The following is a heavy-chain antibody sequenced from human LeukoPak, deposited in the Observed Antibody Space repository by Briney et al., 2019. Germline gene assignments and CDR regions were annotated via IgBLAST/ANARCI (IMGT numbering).Heavy chain of an antibody. CDR2: ISSSSSCI. J-gene: IGHJ4*02. D-gene: IGHD3-22*01. CDR3: ARDLLRSYYYDSSGQYYFDY. CDR1: GFTFSSYS. Sequence: PGGSLRLSCAASGFTFSSYSMNWVRQAPGKGLEWVSSISSSSSCIYYADSVKGRFTISRDNAKNSLYLQMNSLRAEDTAVYYCARDLLRSYYYDSSGQYYFDYWGQGTLVTVSS. V-gene: IGHV3-21*01.